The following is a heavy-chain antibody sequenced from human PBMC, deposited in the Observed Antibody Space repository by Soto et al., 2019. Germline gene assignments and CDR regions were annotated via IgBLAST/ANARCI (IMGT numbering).Heavy chain of an antibody. CDR2: IYPGDSDT. V-gene: IGHV5-51*01. D-gene: IGHD6-13*01. CDR3: ARHEYSSSWYFGPASIDY. Sequence: GESLKISCKGSGYSFTSYWIGWVRQMPGKGLEWMGIIYPGDSDTRYSPSFQGQVTISADRSISTAYLQWSSLKASDTAMYYCARHEYSSSWYFGPASIDYWGQGTLVTVSS. CDR1: GYSFTSYW. J-gene: IGHJ4*02.